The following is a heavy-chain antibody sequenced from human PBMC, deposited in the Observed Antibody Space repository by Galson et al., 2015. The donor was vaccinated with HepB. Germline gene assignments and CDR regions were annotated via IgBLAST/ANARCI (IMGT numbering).Heavy chain of an antibody. D-gene: IGHD3-10*01. V-gene: IGHV4-4*02. Sequence: SETLSLTCAVSGGSISSSNWWSWVRQPPGKGLEWIGEIYHSGSTNYNPSLKSRVTISVDKSKNQFSLKLSSVTAADTAVYYCARGDADRNQLLLWFGERQYCYYGMDVWGQGTTVTVSS. CDR2: IYHSGST. J-gene: IGHJ6*02. CDR3: ARGDADRNQLLLWFGERQYCYYGMDV. CDR1: GGSISSSNW.